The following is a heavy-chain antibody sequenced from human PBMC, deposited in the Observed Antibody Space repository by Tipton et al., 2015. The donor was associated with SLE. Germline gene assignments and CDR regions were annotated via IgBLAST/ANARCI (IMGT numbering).Heavy chain of an antibody. CDR3: ARAKRGIFDY. CDR1: GGSFSGYY. Sequence: TLSLTCAVYGGSFSGYYWSWIRQPPGKGLGWIGEINHSGSTNYNPSLKSRVTISVDTSKNQFSLKLSSVTAADTAVYYCARAKRGIFDYWGQGTLVTVSS. V-gene: IGHV4-34*01. CDR2: INHSGST. J-gene: IGHJ4*02. D-gene: IGHD3-10*01.